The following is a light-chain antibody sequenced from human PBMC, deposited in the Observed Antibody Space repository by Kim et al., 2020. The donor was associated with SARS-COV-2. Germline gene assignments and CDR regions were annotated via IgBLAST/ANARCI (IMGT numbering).Light chain of an antibody. CDR3: QAWDSSTVV. V-gene: IGLV3-1*01. CDR2: QDS. J-gene: IGLJ2*01. Sequence: SVPPGQTASITCSGDKLGDKYGCWYQQKPGQSPVLVIYQDSKRPSGIPERFSGSNSGNPATLTISGTQAMDEADYYCQAWDSSTVVFGGGTQLTVL. CDR1: KLGDKY.